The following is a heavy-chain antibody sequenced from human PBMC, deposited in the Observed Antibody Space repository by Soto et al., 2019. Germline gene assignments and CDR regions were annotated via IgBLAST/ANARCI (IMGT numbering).Heavy chain of an antibody. CDR2: INAGNGNT. J-gene: IGHJ5*02. Sequence: ASVKVSCKASGYTFTSYAMHWVRQAPGQRLEWMGWINAGNGNTKYSQKFQGRVTITRDTSASTAYMELSSLRSEDTAVCYCARAYYYDSSGYYYGHNWFDPWGQGTLVTVSS. CDR3: ARAYYYDSSGYYYGHNWFDP. CDR1: GYTFTSYA. V-gene: IGHV1-3*01. D-gene: IGHD3-22*01.